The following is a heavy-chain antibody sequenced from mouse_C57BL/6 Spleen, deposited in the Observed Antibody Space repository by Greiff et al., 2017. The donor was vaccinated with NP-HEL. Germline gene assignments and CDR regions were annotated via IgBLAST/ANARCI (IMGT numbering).Heavy chain of an antibody. CDR3: ARRAYVYFDY. CDR1: GYTFTSYW. V-gene: IGHV1-59*01. Sequence: QVLLLQPGAELVRPGTSVKLSCKASGYTFTSYWMHWVKQRPGQGLEWIGVIDPSDSYTNYNQKFKGKSTLTVDTSSSTAYMQLSSLTSEDSAVYYCARRAYVYFDYWGQGTTLTVSS. J-gene: IGHJ2*01. CDR2: IDPSDSYT. D-gene: IGHD3-3*01.